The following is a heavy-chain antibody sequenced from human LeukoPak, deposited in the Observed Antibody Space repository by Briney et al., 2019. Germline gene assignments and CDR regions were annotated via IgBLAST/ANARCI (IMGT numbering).Heavy chain of an antibody. CDR1: GFTFSSYG. D-gene: IGHD6-19*01. J-gene: IGHJ4*02. V-gene: IGHV3-23*01. CDR3: AKFSDPDFLQWLVLRYYFDY. CDR2: ISGSGGST. Sequence: PGGSLRLSCAASGFTFSSYGMSWVRQAPGKGLEWVSAISGSGGSTYYADSVKGRFTISRDNSKNTLYLQMNSLRAEGTAVYYCAKFSDPDFLQWLVLRYYFDYWGQGTLVTVSS.